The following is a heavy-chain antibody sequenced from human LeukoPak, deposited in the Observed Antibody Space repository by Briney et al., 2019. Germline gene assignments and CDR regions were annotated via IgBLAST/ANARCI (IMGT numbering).Heavy chain of an antibody. D-gene: IGHD3-3*01. CDR2: ISWNSGSI. V-gene: IGHV3-9*01. Sequence: PGRSLRLSCAASGFTFDDYAMHWVRQAPGKGLEWVSGISWNSGSIGYADSVKGRFTISRDNAKNSLYLQMNSLRAEDTAVYYCARDADFWSGSCYFDYWGQGTLVTVSS. J-gene: IGHJ4*02. CDR3: ARDADFWSGSCYFDY. CDR1: GFTFDDYA.